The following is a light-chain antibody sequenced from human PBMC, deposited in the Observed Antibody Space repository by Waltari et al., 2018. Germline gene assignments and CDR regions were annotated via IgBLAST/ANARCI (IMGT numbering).Light chain of an antibody. Sequence: QSALTQPASVSGSPGQSITISCTGTSSDVGNYKRVSWYQQHPGKAPKLMIYAVSKRPSGVSERFSVSQSGDMASLTISGLQPEDEAEYFCSSYAGSSKGVFGGGTKVTVL. CDR2: AVS. CDR1: SSDVGNYKR. CDR3: SSYAGSSKGV. J-gene: IGLJ2*01. V-gene: IGLV2-23*02.